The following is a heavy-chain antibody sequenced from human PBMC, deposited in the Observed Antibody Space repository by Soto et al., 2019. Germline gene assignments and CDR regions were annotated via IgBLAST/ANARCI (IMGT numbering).Heavy chain of an antibody. V-gene: IGHV4-34*01. CDR1: GESFSGYY. CDR2: ISHSGSA. CDR3: ARGTYHYDDGCHIRRGDFDF. J-gene: IGHJ4*02. D-gene: IGHD3-22*01. Sequence: QVQLQQWGAGLLKPSETLSLTCAVYGESFSGYYWSWVRQTPSEWLEWIGEISHSGSANYSPSRKSRASLLLDTTKNQFALKVKSVTAADTGVYYCARGTYHYDDGCHIRRGDFDFWGQGTLVTVYS.